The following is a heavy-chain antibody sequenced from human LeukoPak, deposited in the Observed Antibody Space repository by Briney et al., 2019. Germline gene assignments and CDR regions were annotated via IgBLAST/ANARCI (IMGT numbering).Heavy chain of an antibody. CDR3: ASLYCSSTSCYRYYGMDV. CDR1: GGSFSGYY. V-gene: IGHV4-34*01. Sequence: PSETLSLTCAVYGGSFSGYYWSWIRQPPGKGLEWIGEINHSGSTNYNPSLKSRVTISVDTSKNQFSLKLSSVTAADTVVYYCASLYCSSTSCYRYYGMDVWGQGTTVTVSS. CDR2: INHSGST. D-gene: IGHD2-2*01. J-gene: IGHJ6*02.